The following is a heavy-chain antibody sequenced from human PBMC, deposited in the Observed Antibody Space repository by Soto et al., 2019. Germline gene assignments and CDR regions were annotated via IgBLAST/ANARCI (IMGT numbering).Heavy chain of an antibody. J-gene: IGHJ4*02. CDR2: ISSSSSYI. CDR3: ARDQGIAANLDY. V-gene: IGHV3-21*01. D-gene: IGHD6-13*01. CDR1: GFTFSSYS. Sequence: LRLSCAASGFTFSSYSMNWVRQAPGKGLEWVSSISSSSSYIYYADSVKGRFTISRDNAKNSLYLQMNSLRAEDTAVYYCARDQGIAANLDYWGLGTLVTVSS.